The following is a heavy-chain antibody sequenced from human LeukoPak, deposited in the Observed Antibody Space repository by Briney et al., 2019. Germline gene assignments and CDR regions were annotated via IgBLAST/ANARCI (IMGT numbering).Heavy chain of an antibody. CDR2: ISSSSSTI. CDR1: GFTFSDYY. V-gene: IGHV3-11*04. D-gene: IGHD3-10*01. J-gene: IGHJ4*02. CDR3: ANLPITMVRGVTTDY. Sequence: GSLRLSCAASGFTFSDYYMSWIRQAPGKGLEWVSYISSSSSTIYYADSVKGRFTISRDNAKNSLYLQMNSLRAEDTAVYYCANLPITMVRGVTTDYWGQGTLVTVSS.